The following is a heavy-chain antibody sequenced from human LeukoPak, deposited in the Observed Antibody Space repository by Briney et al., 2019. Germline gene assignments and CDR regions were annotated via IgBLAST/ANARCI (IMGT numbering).Heavy chain of an antibody. J-gene: IGHJ4*02. D-gene: IGHD4-23*01. CDR1: GFTFSSYS. Sequence: GGSLRLSCAASGFTFSSYSMNWVRQAPGKGLEWVSSISSSSSYIYYADSVKGRFTISRDNAKNSLYLQMNSLRAEDTAVHYCARDRGTTVVTGLPDYWGQGTLVTVSS. CDR3: ARDRGTTVVTGLPDY. CDR2: ISSSSSYI. V-gene: IGHV3-21*01.